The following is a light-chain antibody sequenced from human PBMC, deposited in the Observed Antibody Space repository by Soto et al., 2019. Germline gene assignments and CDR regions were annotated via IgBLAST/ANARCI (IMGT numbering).Light chain of an antibody. V-gene: IGKV1-5*01. CDR1: QDIGSF. J-gene: IGKJ1*01. CDR3: QQRSNWPWT. Sequence: DIQMTQSPSTLSASVGDRFTISCRASQDIGSFLAWYQHKPGKAPKLLIYDASTLQTGVPSRFSGSGSGTDFTLIISTLEPEDFAVYYCQQRSNWPWTFGQGTKVDIK. CDR2: DAS.